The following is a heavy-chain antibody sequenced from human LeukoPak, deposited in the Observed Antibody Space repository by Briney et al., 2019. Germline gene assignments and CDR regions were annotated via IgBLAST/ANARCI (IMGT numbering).Heavy chain of an antibody. J-gene: IGHJ6*02. V-gene: IGHV3-30-3*01. Sequence: GGSLRLSCAASGFTFSSYAMHWVRPAPGKGLEWVAVISYDGSNKYYADSVKGRFTISRDNSKNTLYLQMNSLRAEDTAVYYCARVYCSSTSCYVRGYYYYGMDVWGQGTTVIVSS. CDR2: ISYDGSNK. CDR3: ARVYCSSTSCYVRGYYYYGMDV. D-gene: IGHD2-2*01. CDR1: GFTFSSYA.